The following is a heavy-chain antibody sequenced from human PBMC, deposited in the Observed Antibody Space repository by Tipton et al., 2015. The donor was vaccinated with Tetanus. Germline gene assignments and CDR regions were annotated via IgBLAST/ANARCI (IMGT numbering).Heavy chain of an antibody. CDR3: AKGRLGALYYFDY. D-gene: IGHD6-19*01. CDR1: GFTFSSYA. CDR2: ISWNSGSI. J-gene: IGHJ4*02. V-gene: IGHV3-9*01. Sequence: SLRFSCAASGFTFSSYAMSWVRQAPGKGLEWVSGISWNSGSIGYADSVKGRFTISRDNAKNSLYLQMNSLRAEDTALYYCAKGRLGALYYFDYWGQGTLVTVSS.